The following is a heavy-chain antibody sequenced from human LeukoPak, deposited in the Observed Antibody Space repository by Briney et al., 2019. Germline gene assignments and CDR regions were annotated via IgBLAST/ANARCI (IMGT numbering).Heavy chain of an antibody. CDR2: IIPIFGTA. Sequence: SVKVSCKASGGIFSNYAISWVRQAPGQGLEWMGGIIPIFGTANYAQKFQGRVTVIADESTSTAYMDLSNLRSEDTAVYYCARAKRSGSDPDYMDVWGKGTTVTISS. V-gene: IGHV1-69*13. J-gene: IGHJ6*03. CDR1: GGIFSNYA. D-gene: IGHD1-26*01. CDR3: ARAKRSGSDPDYMDV.